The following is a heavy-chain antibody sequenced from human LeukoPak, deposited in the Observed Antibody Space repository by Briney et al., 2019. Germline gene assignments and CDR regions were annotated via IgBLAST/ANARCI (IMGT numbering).Heavy chain of an antibody. V-gene: IGHV3-48*03. Sequence: GGSLRLSHAASGFTFSSDEMKWVRQAPGIALEWVSYISSSGSTIYYADSVNGRFTISRDNAKNTLYLQMNSLRAEDTAVYYCARLEYSYGYGAYYYYYMDVWGKGTTVTVSS. J-gene: IGHJ6*03. CDR2: ISSSGSTI. CDR3: ARLEYSYGYGAYYYYYMDV. CDR1: GFTFSSDE. D-gene: IGHD5-18*01.